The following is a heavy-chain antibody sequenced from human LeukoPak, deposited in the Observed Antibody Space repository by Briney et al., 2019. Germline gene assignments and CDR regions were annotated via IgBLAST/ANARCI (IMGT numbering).Heavy chain of an antibody. V-gene: IGHV1-69*13. J-gene: IGHJ4*02. D-gene: IGHD5-18*01. CDR2: IIPIFGTA. CDR3: AIRGYSYGYEY. Sequence: SVKVSCKASGGTFSSYAISWVRQAPGQGLEWMGGIIPIFGTANYTQKFQGRVTITADESTSTAYMELSSLRSEDTAVYYCAIRGYSYGYEYWGQGTLVTVSS. CDR1: GGTFSSYA.